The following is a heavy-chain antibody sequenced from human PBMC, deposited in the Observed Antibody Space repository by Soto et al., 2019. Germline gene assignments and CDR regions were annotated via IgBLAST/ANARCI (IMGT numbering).Heavy chain of an antibody. CDR1: GDAFTSYD. D-gene: IGHD6-19*01. J-gene: IGHJ6*02. CDR3: ARLRGYSSGWSHLYYYYGMDV. Sequence: ASVKVSCKASGDAFTSYDSNWVRQATGQGLEWMGWMNPNSGNTGYAQKFQGRVTMTRNTSISTAYLQWSSLKASDTAMYYCARLRGYSSGWSHLYYYYGMDVWGQGTTVTVSS. V-gene: IGHV1-8*01. CDR2: MNPNSGNT.